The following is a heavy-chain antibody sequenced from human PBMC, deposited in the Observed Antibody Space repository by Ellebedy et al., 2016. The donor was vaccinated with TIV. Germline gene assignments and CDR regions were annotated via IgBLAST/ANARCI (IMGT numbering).Heavy chain of an antibody. CDR1: GSTFTSYG. CDR3: AREALGTFGMDV. D-gene: IGHD7-27*01. V-gene: IGHV1-18*01. Sequence: AASVKVSCKASGSTFTSYGFIWLRQAPGQGLAWVGWISAYIGHTNYAQNLQGRVTLTTDTSTSTAYMALRSLRSDATAVYYCAREALGTFGMDVWGQGTTVTVSS. CDR2: ISAYIGHT. J-gene: IGHJ6*02.